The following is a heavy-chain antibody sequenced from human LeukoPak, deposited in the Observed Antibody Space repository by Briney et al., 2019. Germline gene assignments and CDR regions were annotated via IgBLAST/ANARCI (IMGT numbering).Heavy chain of an antibody. D-gene: IGHD2-15*01. CDR3: AKGIVVVVADLYYFDY. J-gene: IGHJ4*02. Sequence: PGGSLRLSCAASGFTFSSYAMSWVRQAPGKGLEWVSAISGSGGSTYYADSVKGRFTISRDNSKNTLYLQMNSLRAEDTAVYYCAKGIVVVVADLYYFDYWGQGTLVTVSS. V-gene: IGHV3-23*01. CDR2: ISGSGGST. CDR1: GFTFSSYA.